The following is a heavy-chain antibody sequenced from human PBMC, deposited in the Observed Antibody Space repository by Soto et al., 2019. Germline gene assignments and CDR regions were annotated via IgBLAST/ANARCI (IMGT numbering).Heavy chain of an antibody. CDR2: IIPIFGTA. J-gene: IGHJ4*02. CDR1: GGTFSSYA. Sequence: QVQLVQSGAEVKKPGSSVKVSCKASGGTFSSYAISWVRQAPGQGLEWMGGIIPIFGTANYAQKFQGRGTITADEYTSTAYMELSSLRSEDTAVYYCARSNYYDSSGYYHYWGQGTLVTVSS. V-gene: IGHV1-69*12. CDR3: ARSNYYDSSGYYHY. D-gene: IGHD3-22*01.